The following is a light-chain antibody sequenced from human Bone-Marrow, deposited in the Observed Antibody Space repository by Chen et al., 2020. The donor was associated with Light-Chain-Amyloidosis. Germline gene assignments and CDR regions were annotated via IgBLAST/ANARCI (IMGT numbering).Light chain of an antibody. J-gene: IGKJ1*01. V-gene: IGKV1-5*03. Sequence: DIQMTQSPSTLSASVRDRVTLTRRASQGIGTWLAWYQQIPGKAPKLLIYKAASLESGVPSRFSGSGSGTEFTLTISSLQPDDFATDYCQQYNTYPWTFGQGTKVEIK. CDR2: KAA. CDR3: QQYNTYPWT. CDR1: QGIGTW.